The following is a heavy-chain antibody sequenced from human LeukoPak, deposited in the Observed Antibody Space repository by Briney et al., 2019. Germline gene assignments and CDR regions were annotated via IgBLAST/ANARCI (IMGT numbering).Heavy chain of an antibody. Sequence: SQTLSLTCAISGDSVSSNSAAWNWIRQFPSRGLEWLGRTYYRSKWYNDYAVSVKSRITINPDTSKNQFSLQLNSVTPEDTAVYYCAREEVTDPSDYFVYWGQGTLVTVSS. CDR3: AREEVTDPSDYFVY. V-gene: IGHV6-1*01. J-gene: IGHJ4*02. CDR2: TYYRSKWYN. CDR1: GDSVSSNSAA.